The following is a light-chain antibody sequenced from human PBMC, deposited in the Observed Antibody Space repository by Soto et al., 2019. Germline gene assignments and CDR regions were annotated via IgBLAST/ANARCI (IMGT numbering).Light chain of an antibody. V-gene: IGKV1-27*01. CDR1: QGISNY. Sequence: DIQMTQSPSSLSASVGDRVTITCRASQGISNYFAGYQRKQGKVPNRLIYAASPLQSGAPYRFSGSGSGKEFTLTISILQTEDVATYYYQNYKSAPFTFGPGTKVDIK. CDR2: AAS. CDR3: QNYKSAPFT. J-gene: IGKJ3*01.